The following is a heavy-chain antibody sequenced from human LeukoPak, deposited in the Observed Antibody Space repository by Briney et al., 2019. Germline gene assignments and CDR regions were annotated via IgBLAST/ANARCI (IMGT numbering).Heavy chain of an antibody. D-gene: IGHD6-19*01. V-gene: IGHV3-9*01. CDR2: ISWNSGSI. J-gene: IGHJ4*02. CDR3: AKEGSGLDY. CDR1: GFTFDDYA. Sequence: GGSLRLSRAASGFTFDDYAMHWVRQAPGKGLEWVSGISWNSGSIGYADSVKGRFTISRDNAKNSLYLQMNSLRAEDTALYYCAKEGSGLDYWGQGTLVTVSS.